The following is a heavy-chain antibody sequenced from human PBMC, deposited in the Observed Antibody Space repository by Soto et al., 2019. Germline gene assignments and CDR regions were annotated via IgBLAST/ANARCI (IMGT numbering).Heavy chain of an antibody. D-gene: IGHD2-2*01. CDR2: ISPMFGKA. J-gene: IGHJ4*02. CDR1: GGTFNNYA. V-gene: IGHV1-69*01. Sequence: QVQLVQSGAEVKRPGSSVKVSCKASGGTFNNYAVNWVRQAPGQGLEWMGDISPMFGKANYAQKFQGRVKITADDSTATAYLELSSLRSEDTALYYCAREVEVHTPVFGFWGQGSLVTVSS. CDR3: AREVEVHTPVFGF.